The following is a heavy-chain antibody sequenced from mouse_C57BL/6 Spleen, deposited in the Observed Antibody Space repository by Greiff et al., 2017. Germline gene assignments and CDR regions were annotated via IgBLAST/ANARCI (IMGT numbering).Heavy chain of an antibody. Sequence: QVQLQQPGAELVMPGASVKLSCKASGYTFTSYWMHWVKQRPGQGLEWIGEIDPSDSYTNYNQKFKGKSTLTVDKSSSTAYMQLSSLTSEDSAVYYCERWNYSNYAMDYWGQGTSVTVSS. J-gene: IGHJ4*01. CDR2: IDPSDSYT. D-gene: IGHD2-5*01. CDR3: ERWNYSNYAMDY. CDR1: GYTFTSYW. V-gene: IGHV1-69*01.